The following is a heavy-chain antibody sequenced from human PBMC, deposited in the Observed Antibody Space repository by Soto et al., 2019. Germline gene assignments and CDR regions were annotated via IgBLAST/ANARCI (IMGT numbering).Heavy chain of an antibody. J-gene: IGHJ4*02. CDR3: ARDVSSDTTGFRGYDL. V-gene: IGHV1-69*01. CDR1: GGTVSSYA. D-gene: IGHD3-10*01. Sequence: QLHLVQSGAEVKKAGSSVKVSCKASGGTVSSYAITWVRQAPGKGIEWMGVFIPIFVSAHYAPKFQGRITITADESTSKAYMELSGLTSEDTAIYYCARDVSSDTTGFRGYDLWGQGTQVTVSS. CDR2: FIPIFVSA.